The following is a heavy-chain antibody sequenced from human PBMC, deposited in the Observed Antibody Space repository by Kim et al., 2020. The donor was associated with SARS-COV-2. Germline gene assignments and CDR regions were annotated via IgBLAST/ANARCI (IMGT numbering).Heavy chain of an antibody. CDR2: INPSGGST. D-gene: IGHD3-3*01. CDR3: ARWVTIFGVVIHVMDV. Sequence: ASVKVSCKASGYTFTKYYIHWVRQAPGQGLEWMGIINPSGGSTSYAQKFQGRVTMTRDTSTSTVYMELSSLGSEDTAVYYCARWVTIFGVVIHVMDVWGQGTTVTVSS. CDR1: GYTFTKYY. J-gene: IGHJ6*02. V-gene: IGHV1-46*01.